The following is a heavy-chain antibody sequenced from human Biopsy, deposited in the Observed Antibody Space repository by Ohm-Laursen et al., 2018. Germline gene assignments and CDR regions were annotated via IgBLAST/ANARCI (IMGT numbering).Heavy chain of an antibody. Sequence: SVTASRTITGYTFTVDQIHWVREAPGPGLEWLGIVNPKKGDTRYAQKFQGRDTITSDVSVATAYMELTGLTSDDTAVYFCSREQHYYSAWGQGTLVTVSS. J-gene: IGHJ5*02. V-gene: IGHV1-2*02. CDR3: SREQHYYSA. D-gene: IGHD2-21*02. CDR1: GYTFTVDQ. CDR2: VNPKKGDT.